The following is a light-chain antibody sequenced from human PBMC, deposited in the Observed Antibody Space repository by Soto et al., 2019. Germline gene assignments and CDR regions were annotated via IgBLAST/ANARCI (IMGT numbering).Light chain of an antibody. CDR3: QQYGSSPQT. CDR1: QSVRSSY. Sequence: EIVLTQSPGTLSLSPGEIATLSCRASQSVRSSYLAWYPQKPRQAPRLLIYGASSRATGIPDRFSGSGSGTDFTLTISRLEPEDVAVYYCQQYGSSPQTFGQGTKLEIK. J-gene: IGKJ2*01. CDR2: GAS. V-gene: IGKV3-20*01.